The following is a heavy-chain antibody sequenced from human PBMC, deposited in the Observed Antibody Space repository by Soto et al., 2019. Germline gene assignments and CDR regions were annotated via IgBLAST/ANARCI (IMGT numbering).Heavy chain of an antibody. D-gene: IGHD2-2*01. Sequence: GGSLRLSCSGVTFNTFWMSWVRQAPGKGLEWVANIIQDGSQKNYVDSVRGRFTISRDNAKSSLYLQMNRLRAEDTAVYYCARGSTSFDYWGQGTLVTVPS. CDR3: ARGSTSFDY. CDR2: IIQDGSQK. CDR1: GVTFNTFW. V-gene: IGHV3-7*01. J-gene: IGHJ4*02.